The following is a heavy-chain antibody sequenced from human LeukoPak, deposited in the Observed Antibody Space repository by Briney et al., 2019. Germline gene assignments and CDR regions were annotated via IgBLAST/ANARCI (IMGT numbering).Heavy chain of an antibody. CDR3: ASGLYYDSSGYYYQFDY. CDR2: IIPIFGTA. D-gene: IGHD3-22*01. CDR1: GGTFSSYA. V-gene: IGHV1-69*01. Sequence: GSSVKVSCKASGGTFSSYAISWVRQAPGQGLEWMGGIIPIFGTANYAQKFQGRVTITADESTSTAYMELSSLRSEDTAVYYCASGLYYDSSGYYYQFDYWGQGTLVTVSS. J-gene: IGHJ4*02.